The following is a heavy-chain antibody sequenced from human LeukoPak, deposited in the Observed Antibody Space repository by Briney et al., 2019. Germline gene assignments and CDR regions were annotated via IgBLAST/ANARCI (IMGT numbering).Heavy chain of an antibody. D-gene: IGHD6-6*01. J-gene: IGHJ4*02. CDR1: GFTFTNYV. CDR2: ICVSGANT. CDR3: ASHKEYSTSSVFY. V-gene: IGHV3-23*01. Sequence: GGSLRLSCAASGFTFTNYVMTWVRQAPGKGLEWLSGICVSGANTYYADSVKGRFTISRDNSKNTVSLRLNSLRAEDSDIYYCASHKEYSTSSVFYWGQGTLVTVSS.